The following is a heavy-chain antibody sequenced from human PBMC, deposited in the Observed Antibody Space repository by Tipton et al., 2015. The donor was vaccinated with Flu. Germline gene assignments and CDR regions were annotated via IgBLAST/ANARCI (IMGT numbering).Heavy chain of an antibody. CDR3: ARGAVAGTLDY. V-gene: IGHV4-59*01. CDR1: GGSISSYY. CDR2: IYYSGST. Sequence: TLSLTCTVSGGSISSYYWSWIRQPPGKGLEWIGYIYYSGSTNYNPSLKSRVTISVDTSKNQFSLKLSSMTAADTAVYYCARGAVAGTLDYWGQGTLVTVSS. D-gene: IGHD6-19*01. J-gene: IGHJ4*02.